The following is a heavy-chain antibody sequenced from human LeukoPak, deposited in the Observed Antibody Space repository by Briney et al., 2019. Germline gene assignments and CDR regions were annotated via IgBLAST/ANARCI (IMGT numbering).Heavy chain of an antibody. CDR1: GFTFSDYH. V-gene: IGHV3-11*03. CDR3: ARTLRDLYSFDY. J-gene: IGHJ4*02. D-gene: IGHD3-16*01. CDR2: ISGGTTYT. Sequence: PGGSLRLSCAASGFTFSDYHMSWIRRAPGKGLEWVSYISGGTTYTNYADSVRGRFTISRDNAQNSLYLQMDSLRAEDTAVYYCARTLRDLYSFDYWGQGTLVTVSS.